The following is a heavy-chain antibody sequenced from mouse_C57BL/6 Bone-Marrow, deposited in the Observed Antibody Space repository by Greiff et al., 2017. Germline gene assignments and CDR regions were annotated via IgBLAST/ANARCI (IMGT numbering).Heavy chain of an antibody. J-gene: IGHJ2*01. D-gene: IGHD1-1*01. Sequence: VQLQQSGAELVKPGASVKLSCTASGFTFKDYYIHWVKQRPEQGLEWIGRIDPEDGETKYAPKFQDKATITEDTSSNTAYLQLSSLTSEDTAVYNCTRSLIDYGTNYRGQGTTLTVSS. CDR1: GFTFKDYY. V-gene: IGHV14-2*01. CDR2: IDPEDGET. CDR3: TRSLIDYGTNY.